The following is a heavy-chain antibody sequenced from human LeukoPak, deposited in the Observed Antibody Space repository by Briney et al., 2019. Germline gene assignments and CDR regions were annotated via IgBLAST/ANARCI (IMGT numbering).Heavy chain of an antibody. CDR3: ARSRIMRIPRQNWFDP. V-gene: IGHV1-8*01. D-gene: IGHD3-16*01. J-gene: IGHJ5*02. Sequence: ASAKVSCKASGYTFTSYDINWVRQATGQGLDWMGWMNPNSGNTGYAQKFQGRVTMTRNTSMSTAYMGLSSLRSEDTAVYYCARSRIMRIPRQNWFDPWGQGTLVTVSS. CDR1: GYTFTSYD. CDR2: MNPNSGNT.